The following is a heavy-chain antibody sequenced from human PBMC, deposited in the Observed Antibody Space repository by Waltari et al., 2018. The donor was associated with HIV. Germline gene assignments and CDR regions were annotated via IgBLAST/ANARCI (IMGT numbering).Heavy chain of an antibody. CDR2: IYYSGST. CDR3: ARRPVQLAAYYYYGMDV. V-gene: IGHV4-39*01. D-gene: IGHD6-6*01. Sequence: QLQLQESGPGLVKPSETLSLTCTVSGGSISSSSYYWGWIRQPPGKGLEWIGSIYYSGSTYYNPSLKSRVTISVDTSKNQFSLKLSSVTAADTAVYYCARRPVQLAAYYYYGMDVWGQGTTVTVSS. J-gene: IGHJ6*02. CDR1: GGSISSSSYY.